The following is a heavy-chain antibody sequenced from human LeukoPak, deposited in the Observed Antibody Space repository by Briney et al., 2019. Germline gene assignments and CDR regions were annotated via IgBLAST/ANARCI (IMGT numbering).Heavy chain of an antibody. CDR2: THYSGSN. CDR1: GGSITTSFY. Sequence: PSETLSLTCSVSGGSITTSFYCIWIRQPPGQGLEWIGSTHYSGSNSYNPSLSSRVSMSVDTSRHQCFLRLTSVTAADTAVYYCTRRDSPTKWFDPWGQGTLVTVSS. V-gene: IGHV4-39*01. CDR3: TRRDSPTKWFDP. J-gene: IGHJ5*02. D-gene: IGHD5-18*01.